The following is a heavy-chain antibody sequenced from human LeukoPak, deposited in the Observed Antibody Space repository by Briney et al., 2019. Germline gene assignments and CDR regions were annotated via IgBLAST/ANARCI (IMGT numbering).Heavy chain of an antibody. CDR3: AKDVWVRSQFDY. J-gene: IGHJ4*02. CDR2: ISGSGGST. D-gene: IGHD2-8*01. V-gene: IGHV3-23*01. Sequence: GGSLRLSCAASGFTFSSYAMSWVRQAPGKGLEWVSAISGSGGSTYYADSVKGRFTISRDNSKSTLYLQMNSLRAEDTAVYYCAKDVWVRSQFDYWGQGTLVTVSS. CDR1: GFTFSSYA.